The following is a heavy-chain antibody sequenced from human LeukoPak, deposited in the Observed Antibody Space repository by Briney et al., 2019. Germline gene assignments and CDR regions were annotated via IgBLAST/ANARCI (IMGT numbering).Heavy chain of an antibody. CDR2: IFSGGTT. CDR3: ARFSGPGMQHYYYYMDV. D-gene: IGHD3-10*01. V-gene: IGHV3-53*01. Sequence: GESLRLSCAASGFSVSMKYMTWVRQAPGKGLEWVSVIFSGGTTYYADSVKGRFTVSRDNSKSMMYLQMNSLRAEDAAVCYCARFSGPGMQHYYYYMDVWGTGTTVTVSS. CDR1: GFSVSMKY. J-gene: IGHJ6*03.